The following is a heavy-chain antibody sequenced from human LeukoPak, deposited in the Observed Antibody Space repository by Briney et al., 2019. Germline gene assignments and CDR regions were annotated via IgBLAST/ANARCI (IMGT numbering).Heavy chain of an antibody. J-gene: IGHJ4*02. CDR2: ISGSGGST. CDR3: AKQGSYSPGSSIR. D-gene: IGHD1-26*01. Sequence: PSETLSLTCTVSGGSISSGSYYWSWVRQAPGKGLEWVSAISGSGGSTYYADSVKGRFTISRGNSKNTLYLQMNSLRAEDTAVYYCAKQGSYSPGSSIRWGQGTLVTVSS. CDR1: GGSISSGSYY. V-gene: IGHV3-23*01.